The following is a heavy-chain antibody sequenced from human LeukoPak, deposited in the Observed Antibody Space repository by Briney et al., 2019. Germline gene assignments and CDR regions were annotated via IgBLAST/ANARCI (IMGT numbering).Heavy chain of an antibody. CDR2: IIPIFGIV. Sequence: ASVKVSCKASGGTFSSYAISWVRQAHGQGLEWMGRIIPIFGIVKYAQKFQGRVTITADKSTSTAYMELSSLRSEDTAVYYCARDPTTAPENYHYGMDVWGQGTTVTVSS. V-gene: IGHV1-69*04. J-gene: IGHJ6*02. CDR3: ARDPTTAPENYHYGMDV. CDR1: GGTFSSYA. D-gene: IGHD2-21*02.